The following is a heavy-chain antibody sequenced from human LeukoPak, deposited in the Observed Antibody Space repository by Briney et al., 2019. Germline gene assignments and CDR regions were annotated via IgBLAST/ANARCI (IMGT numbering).Heavy chain of an antibody. D-gene: IGHD2-2*02. CDR3: ERGLQGYCSSTSCYRTWNWFDP. Sequence: SETLSLTCAVYGGSFSGYYWIWIRQPPGEGLEWIGEINHSESTNYNPSLKSRVTISVDTSKNQFSLKLSSVTAADTAVYYCERGLQGYCSSTSCYRTWNWFDPWGQGTLVTVSS. CDR1: GGSFSGYY. V-gene: IGHV4-34*01. J-gene: IGHJ5*02. CDR2: INHSEST.